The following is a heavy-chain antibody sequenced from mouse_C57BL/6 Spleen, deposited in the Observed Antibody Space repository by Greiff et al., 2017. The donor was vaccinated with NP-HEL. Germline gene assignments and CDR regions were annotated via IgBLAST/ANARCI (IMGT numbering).Heavy chain of an antibody. J-gene: IGHJ1*03. CDR1: GYTFTSYW. V-gene: IGHV1-59*01. Sequence: VQLQQPGAELVRPGTSVKLSCKASGYTFTSYWMHWVKQRPGQGLEWIGVIDPSDSYTNYNQKFKGKATLTVDTSSSTAYMQLSSLTSEDSAVYYCAPHYYGSIDVWGTGTTVTVSS. D-gene: IGHD1-1*01. CDR2: IDPSDSYT. CDR3: APHYYGSIDV.